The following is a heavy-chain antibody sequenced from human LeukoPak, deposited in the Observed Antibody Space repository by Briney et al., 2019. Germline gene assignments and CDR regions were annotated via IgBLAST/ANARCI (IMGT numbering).Heavy chain of an antibody. Sequence: GRSLRLSCAASGFDFRSYGMNWVRQAPGKGLEWVAVIWYDGSDEKYADSVQGRFTISRDNSKNTLYLQMNSLRAEDTAVYYCAKEAIFGVPYPASWFDPWGQGTLVTVSS. CDR2: IWYDGSDE. D-gene: IGHD3-3*01. J-gene: IGHJ5*02. CDR1: GFDFRSYG. V-gene: IGHV3-33*03. CDR3: AKEAIFGVPYPASWFDP.